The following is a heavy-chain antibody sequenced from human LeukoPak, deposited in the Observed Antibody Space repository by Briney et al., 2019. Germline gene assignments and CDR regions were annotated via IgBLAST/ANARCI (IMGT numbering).Heavy chain of an antibody. CDR3: AKNAGYSYGLYYFDY. V-gene: IGHV3-23*01. Sequence: GGSLRLSCAASGFNVNSYYMSWVRQAPGRWLEWVSSLISSGAVTYYADSVKGRFTISRDNSKNTVHLQMDSLRAEDSAVYYCAKNAGYSYGLYYFDYWGQGTLVTVSS. J-gene: IGHJ4*02. CDR1: GFNVNSYY. CDR2: LISSGAVT. D-gene: IGHD5-18*01.